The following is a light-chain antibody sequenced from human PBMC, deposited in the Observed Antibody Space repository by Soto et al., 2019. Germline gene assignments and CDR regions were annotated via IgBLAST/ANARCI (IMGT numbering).Light chain of an antibody. J-gene: IGLJ2*01. CDR3: SSYAGSKNIIL. Sequence: QSALTQPPSASGSPGQSVTISCTGTSSDVGGYNYVSWYQQHPGKAPKLIIYEVSKRLSGVPDRFSGSKSGTTASLTVSGLQADDEAVYRCSSYAGSKNIILFGGGTQLTVL. V-gene: IGLV2-8*01. CDR1: SSDVGGYNY. CDR2: EVS.